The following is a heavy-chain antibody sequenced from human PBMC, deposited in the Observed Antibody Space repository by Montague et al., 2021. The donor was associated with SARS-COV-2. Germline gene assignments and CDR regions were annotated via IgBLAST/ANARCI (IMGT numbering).Heavy chain of an antibody. D-gene: IGHD3-22*01. J-gene: IGHJ2*01. CDR2: MHHSGST. Sequence: SETLSLTCNVSGGSISSTYWWTWVRQSPGKGLEWIGEMHHSGSTXXNPSLKSRATISVDKSKNTFSLKLKYVTAADTAVYYCAKPSICDGSACYWYFDLWGRGTLVTVSS. CDR3: AKPSICDGSACYWYFDL. CDR1: GGSISSTYW. V-gene: IGHV4-4*02.